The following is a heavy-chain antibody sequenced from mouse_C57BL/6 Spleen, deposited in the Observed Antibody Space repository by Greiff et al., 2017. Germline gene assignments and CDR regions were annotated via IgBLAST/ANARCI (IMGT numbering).Heavy chain of an antibody. CDR2: INPGSGGT. Sequence: VKLQESGAELVRPGTSVKVSCKASGYAFTNYLIAWVKQRPGQGLEWIGVINPGSGGTNYNEKFKGKATLTADKSSSTAYMQLSSLTSEDSAVYFCARSYDYDERAWFAYWGQGTLVTVSA. CDR1: GYAFTNYL. V-gene: IGHV1-54*01. D-gene: IGHD2-4*01. J-gene: IGHJ3*01. CDR3: ARSYDYDERAWFAY.